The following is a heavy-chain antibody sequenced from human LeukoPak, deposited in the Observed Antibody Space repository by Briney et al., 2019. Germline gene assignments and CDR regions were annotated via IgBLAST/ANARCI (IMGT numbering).Heavy chain of an antibody. Sequence: GGSLRLSCAASGFTFSDYYLTWIRQAPGKGMDWFLYPSSSGSYHNYVDSVKGRFTISRDNAKNSLSLQMNSLRAEDTAVYYCARDGMNYGILRFYGMDVWGQGTTVTVSS. J-gene: IGHJ6*02. CDR1: GFTFSDYY. V-gene: IGHV3-11*06. CDR2: PSSSGSYH. CDR3: ARDGMNYGILRFYGMDV. D-gene: IGHD3-9*01.